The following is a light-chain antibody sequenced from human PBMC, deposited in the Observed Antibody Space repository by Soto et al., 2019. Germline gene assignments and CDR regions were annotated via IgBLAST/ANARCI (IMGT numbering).Light chain of an antibody. CDR1: QSISSW. V-gene: IGKV1-5*03. CDR2: KAS. J-gene: IGKJ4*01. CDR3: LQYNSHPLT. Sequence: DIQMTQSPSTLSASVGDRVTITCRASQSISSWLAWYQQKPGKAPKLLIYKASTLKSGVPSRFSGSGSGTEFTLTISSLQPEDFATYFCLQYNSHPLTFGGGTKVDIK.